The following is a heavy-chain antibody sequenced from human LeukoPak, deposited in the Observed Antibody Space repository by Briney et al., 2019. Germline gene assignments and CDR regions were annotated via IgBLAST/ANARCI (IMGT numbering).Heavy chain of an antibody. Sequence: ASVKVSCKGSGYTFSDYAINWVRQAPGQGLEWMGIINPSGGSTSYAQKFQGRVTMTRDTSTSTVYMELSSLRSEDTAVYYCARDREYYYDSSGYLRGEYYFDYWGQGTLVTVSS. V-gene: IGHV1-46*01. CDR1: GYTFSDYA. CDR2: INPSGGST. D-gene: IGHD3-22*01. J-gene: IGHJ4*02. CDR3: ARDREYYYDSSGYLRGEYYFDY.